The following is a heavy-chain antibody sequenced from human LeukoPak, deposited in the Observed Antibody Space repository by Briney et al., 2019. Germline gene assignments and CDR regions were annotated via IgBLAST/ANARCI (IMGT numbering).Heavy chain of an antibody. CDR3: ARDTTMYSSSWYENYYYMDV. V-gene: IGHV1-2*02. D-gene: IGHD6-13*01. CDR1: GYTFTGYY. CDR2: INPNSGGT. Sequence: GASVKVSCKASGYTFTGYYMHWVRQAPGQGLEWMGWINPNSGGTNYAQKFQGRVTMTRDTSISTAYMELSRLRSDDTAVYYCARDTTMYSSSWYENYYYMDVWGKGTTVTVSS. J-gene: IGHJ6*03.